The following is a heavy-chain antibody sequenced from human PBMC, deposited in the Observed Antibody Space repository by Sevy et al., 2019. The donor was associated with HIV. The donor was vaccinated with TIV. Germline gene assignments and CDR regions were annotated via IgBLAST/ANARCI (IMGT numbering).Heavy chain of an antibody. J-gene: IGHJ4*02. CDR1: GYTFTGYY. Sequence: ASVKVSCKASGYTFTGYYMHWVRQAPGQGLEWMGWINPNSGGTNYAQKFQGRVTMTRDTSISTAYMELSRLRSDDTAVYYCARDWGEIVATIDNYWGQGTRVTVSS. D-gene: IGHD5-12*01. CDR2: INPNSGGT. V-gene: IGHV1-2*02. CDR3: ARDWGEIVATIDNY.